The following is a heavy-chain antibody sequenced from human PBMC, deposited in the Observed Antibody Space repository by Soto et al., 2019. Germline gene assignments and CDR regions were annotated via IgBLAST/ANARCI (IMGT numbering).Heavy chain of an antibody. CDR2: ISGSGGST. D-gene: IGHD1-20*01. CDR1: GFTFSSYA. CDR3: AKGTYYWNDEPTGY. J-gene: IGHJ4*02. V-gene: IGHV3-23*01. Sequence: RLSCAASGFTFSSYAMSWVRQAPGKGLEWVSAISGSGGSTYYADSVKGRFTISRDNSKNTLYLQMNSLRAEDTAVYYCAKGTYYWNDEPTGYWGQGTLVTVSS.